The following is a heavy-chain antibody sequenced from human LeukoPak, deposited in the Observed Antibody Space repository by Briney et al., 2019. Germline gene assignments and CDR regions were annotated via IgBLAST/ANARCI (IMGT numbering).Heavy chain of an antibody. Sequence: GGSLRLSCAASGFNFNTYWMSWVRQAPGKGLEWVSAISGSGGSTFYADSVQGRFTISRDNSKNTLYLQMNSLRAEDTAVYYCAKDLRDGYKYFDYWGQGTLVTVSS. CDR2: ISGSGGST. D-gene: IGHD5-24*01. CDR1: GFNFNTYW. J-gene: IGHJ4*02. CDR3: AKDLRDGYKYFDY. V-gene: IGHV3-23*01.